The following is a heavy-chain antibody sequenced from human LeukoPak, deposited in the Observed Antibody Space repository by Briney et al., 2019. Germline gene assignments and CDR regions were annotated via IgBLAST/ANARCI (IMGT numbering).Heavy chain of an antibody. CDR3: ARQPVAAAGGHFDF. J-gene: IGHJ4*02. V-gene: IGHV4-34*01. Sequence: SETLSLACAVYGGSFSGYYWSWIRQPPGKGLEWIGEINHSGSTNYNPSLKSRVTISVDTSKNQFSLNLTSVTAADTAIYYCARQPVAAAGGHFDFWGQGILVTVSS. D-gene: IGHD6-13*01. CDR2: INHSGST. CDR1: GGSFSGYY.